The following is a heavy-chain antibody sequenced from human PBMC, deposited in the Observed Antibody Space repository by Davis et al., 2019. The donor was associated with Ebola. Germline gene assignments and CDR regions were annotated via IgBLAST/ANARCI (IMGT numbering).Heavy chain of an antibody. CDR3: ATASSDYHYYYAMDV. CDR1: GGTFSSYT. CDR2: IIYIFGAP. Sequence: AASVKVSCKASGGTFSSYTVSWVRQAPGQGLEWMGGIIYIFGAPNYAQKFQGRVTITADKSTSTAYLELSSLRSEDTAVYYCATASSDYHYYYAMDVWSQGTTVTVSS. V-gene: IGHV1-69*06. D-gene: IGHD3-22*01. J-gene: IGHJ6*02.